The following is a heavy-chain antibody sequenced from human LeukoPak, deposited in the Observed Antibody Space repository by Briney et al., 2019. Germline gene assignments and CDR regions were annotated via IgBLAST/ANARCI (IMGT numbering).Heavy chain of an antibody. V-gene: IGHV4-34*01. D-gene: IGHD6-25*01. CDR1: GGSFSGYY. CDR2: INHSAST. Sequence: SETLSLTCAVYGGSFSGYYWSWIRQPPGKGLEWIGEINHSASTNYNPSLKSRVTISVDTSKNQFSLKLSSVTAADTAVYYCARRRDSSGLFYYYYYMDVWGKGTTVTTSS. CDR3: ARRRDSSGLFYYYYYMDV. J-gene: IGHJ6*03.